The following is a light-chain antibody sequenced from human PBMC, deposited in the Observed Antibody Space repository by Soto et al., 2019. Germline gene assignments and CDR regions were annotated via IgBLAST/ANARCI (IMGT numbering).Light chain of an antibody. CDR3: QVWDSSSDHVV. V-gene: IGLV3-21*04. J-gene: IGLJ2*01. CDR1: NIGSKS. Sequence: SYELTQPPSGSVAPGKTARITCGGTNIGSKSVHWYQQKPGQAPVLVSYYDSDRPSGIPERFSGSNSGNTATLTISRVEAGDEADYYCQVWDSSSDHVVFGGGTKLTVL. CDR2: YDS.